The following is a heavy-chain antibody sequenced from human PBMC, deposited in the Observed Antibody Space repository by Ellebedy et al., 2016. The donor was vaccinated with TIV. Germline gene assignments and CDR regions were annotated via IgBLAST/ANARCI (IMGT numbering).Heavy chain of an antibody. Sequence: ASVKVSCKASGYTFTAYHIHWVRQAPGQGLEWMGWISAYNGNTNYAQKLQGRVTMTTDTSTSTAYMELRSLRADDTAVYYCARGLAVAGTSHYWGQGTLVTVSS. CDR2: ISAYNGNT. V-gene: IGHV1-18*04. D-gene: IGHD6-19*01. CDR1: GYTFTAYH. CDR3: ARGLAVAGTSHY. J-gene: IGHJ4*02.